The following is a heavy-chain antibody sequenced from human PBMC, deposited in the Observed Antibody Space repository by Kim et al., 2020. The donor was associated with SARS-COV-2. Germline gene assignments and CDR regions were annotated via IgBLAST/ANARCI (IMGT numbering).Heavy chain of an antibody. CDR2: INPSGGST. CDR1: GYTFTSYY. V-gene: IGHV1-46*01. CDR3: ATLTTVVTREY. D-gene: IGHD4-17*01. Sequence: ASVKVSCKASGYTFTSYYMHWVRQAPGQGLEWMGIINPSGGSTSYAQKFQGRVTMTRDTSTSTVYMELSSLRSEDTAVYYCATLTTVVTREYWGQGTLVTVSS. J-gene: IGHJ4*02.